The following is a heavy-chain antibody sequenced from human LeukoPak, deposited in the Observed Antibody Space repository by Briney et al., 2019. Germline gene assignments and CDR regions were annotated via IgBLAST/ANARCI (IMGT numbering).Heavy chain of an antibody. CDR3: ALCQVANWFDP. CDR2: INYSGST. CDR1: GGSFSGYY. D-gene: IGHD2-2*01. J-gene: IGHJ5*02. Sequence: PSETLSLTCAVYGGSFSGYYWGWIRQPPGKGLEWIGEINYSGSTNYNPSLKSRVTISVDTSKNQFSLKLSSVTAADTAVYYCALCQVANWFDPWGQGTLVTVSS. V-gene: IGHV4-34*01.